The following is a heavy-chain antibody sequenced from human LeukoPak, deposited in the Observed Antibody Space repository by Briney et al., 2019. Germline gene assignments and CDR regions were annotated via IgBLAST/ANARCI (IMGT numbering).Heavy chain of an antibody. D-gene: IGHD3-10*01. CDR1: GGSISSYY. CDR2: IYYSGST. Sequence: SETLSLTCTVSGGSISSYYWSWIRQPPGKGLEWIGYIYYSGSTNYNPSFKSRVTISVDTSKNQFSLKLSSVTAADTAVYYCARASYYYGSGSYWFDPWGQGTLVTVSS. CDR3: ARASYYYGSGSYWFDP. V-gene: IGHV4-59*08. J-gene: IGHJ5*02.